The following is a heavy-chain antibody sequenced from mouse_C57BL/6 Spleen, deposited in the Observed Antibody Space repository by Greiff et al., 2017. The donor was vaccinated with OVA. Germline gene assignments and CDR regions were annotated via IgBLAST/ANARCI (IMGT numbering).Heavy chain of an antibody. CDR2: IDPANGNT. D-gene: IGHD2-3*01. J-gene: IGHJ1*03. CDR1: GFNIKNTY. V-gene: IGHV14-3*01. Sequence: VQLKESVAELVRPGASVKLSCTASGFNIKNTYMHWVKQRPEQGLEWIGRIDPANGNTKYAPKFQGKATITADTSSNTAYLQLSSLTSEDTAIYYCASYDGYSDWYFDVWGTGTTVTVSS. CDR3: ASYDGYSDWYFDV.